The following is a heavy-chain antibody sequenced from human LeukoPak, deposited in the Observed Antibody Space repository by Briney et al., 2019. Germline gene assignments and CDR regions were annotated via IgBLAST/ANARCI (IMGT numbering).Heavy chain of an antibody. CDR3: ARSLGYCSSTSCYNYYYMDV. D-gene: IGHD2-2*02. J-gene: IGHJ6*03. CDR1: GGSISSYY. V-gene: IGHV4-4*07. Sequence: SETLSLTCTVSGGSISSYYWSWIRQPAGKGLEWIGRIYHRGSTNYNPSLKSRVTMSVDTSKNQFSLKLSSVTAADTAVYYCARSLGYCSSTSCYNYYYMDVWGKGTTVTISS. CDR2: IYHRGST.